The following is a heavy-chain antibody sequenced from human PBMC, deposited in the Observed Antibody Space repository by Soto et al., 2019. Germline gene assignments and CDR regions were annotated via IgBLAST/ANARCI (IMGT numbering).Heavy chain of an antibody. CDR3: AKDRNVGRFGELFAFDI. D-gene: IGHD3-10*01. V-gene: IGHV3-30*18. CDR1: GFTFSSYG. J-gene: IGHJ3*02. CDR2: ISYDGSNK. Sequence: GGSLRLSCAASGFTFSSYGMHWVRQAPGKGLEWVAVISYDGSNKYYADSVKGRFTISRDNSKNTLYLQMNSLRAEDTAVYYCAKDRNVGRFGELFAFDIWGQGTMVTVSS.